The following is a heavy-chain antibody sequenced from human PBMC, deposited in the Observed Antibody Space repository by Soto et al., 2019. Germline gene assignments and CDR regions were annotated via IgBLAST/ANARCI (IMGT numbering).Heavy chain of an antibody. V-gene: IGHV3-23*01. J-gene: IGHJ6*02. CDR2: ISGSGGST. Sequence: EVQLLESGGGLVQPGGSLRLSCAASGFTFSSYAMSWVRQAPGKGLEWVSAISGSGGSTYYADSVKGRFTISRDNSKNAQYLKMNRLRADDTAVYYCAKDRCSSTSCYLQNSCASDYYYYGMDVWGQGTTVTVSS. D-gene: IGHD2-2*01. CDR1: GFTFSSYA. CDR3: AKDRCSSTSCYLQNSCASDYYYYGMDV.